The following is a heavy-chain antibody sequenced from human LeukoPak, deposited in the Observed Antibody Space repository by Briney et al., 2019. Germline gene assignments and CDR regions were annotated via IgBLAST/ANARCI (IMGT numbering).Heavy chain of an antibody. CDR1: GFTFSSYA. Sequence: GGSLRLSCAASGFTFSSYAMSWVRQAPGKGLEWVSAISGSGGSTYYADSVKGRFTISRDNSKNTLYLQMNSLGAEDTAVYYCAKVFGRVGTFDYWGQGTLVTVSS. D-gene: IGHD3-3*01. CDR2: ISGSGGST. J-gene: IGHJ4*02. CDR3: AKVFGRVGTFDY. V-gene: IGHV3-23*01.